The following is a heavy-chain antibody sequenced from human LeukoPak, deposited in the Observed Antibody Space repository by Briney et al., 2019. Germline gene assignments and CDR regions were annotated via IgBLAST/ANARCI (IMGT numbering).Heavy chain of an antibody. CDR2: IGTAGDT. CDR3: ASSPAYSSSWYAIDN. V-gene: IGHV3-13*01. D-gene: IGHD6-13*01. CDR1: GFTFSNYD. Sequence: GGSLRLSCAASGFTFSNYDMPWVRQAAGKGLEWVSGIGTAGDTYYPASVKGRFTISRENAKNSLYLQMNSLIAGDTAVYYCASSPAYSSSWYAIDNWGQGTLVTVSS. J-gene: IGHJ4*02.